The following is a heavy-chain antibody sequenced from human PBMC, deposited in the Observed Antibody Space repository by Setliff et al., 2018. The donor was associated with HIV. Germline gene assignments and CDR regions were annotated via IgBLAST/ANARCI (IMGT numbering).Heavy chain of an antibody. V-gene: IGHV3-9*03. CDR3: VKDIGRDPFTLIDSMRAFDI. CDR2: ISWSSGSI. J-gene: IGHJ3*02. D-gene: IGHD3-22*01. Sequence: PGGSLSLSCAGSGFTFDDYAMHWVRQAPGKGLEWVSGISWSSGSIGYADSVKGRFTISRDNAKNSLYLQMNSLRAEDMALYYCVKDIGRDPFTLIDSMRAFDIWGQGTMVTVSS. CDR1: GFTFDDYA.